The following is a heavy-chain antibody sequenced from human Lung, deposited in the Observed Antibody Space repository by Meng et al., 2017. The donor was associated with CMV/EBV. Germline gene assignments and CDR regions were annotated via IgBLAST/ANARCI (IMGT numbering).Heavy chain of an antibody. CDR2: IPHDGSNK. D-gene: IGHD2-15*01. CDR3: AKDQRYSSGSDY. J-gene: IGHJ4*02. V-gene: IGHV3-30*02. CDR1: GFTFNFYG. Sequence: SXAASGFTFNFYGMHWVRQAPGKGLEWVAFIPHDGSNKYYSESVKGRLTISRGNYENTLYLQMNSLRAEDMAVYYCAKDQRYSSGSDYWGQGTLVTVSS.